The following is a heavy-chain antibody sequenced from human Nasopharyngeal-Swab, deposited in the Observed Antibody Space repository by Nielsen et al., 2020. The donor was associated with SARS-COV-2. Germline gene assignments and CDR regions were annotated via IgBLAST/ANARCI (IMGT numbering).Heavy chain of an antibody. CDR3: ARGWSNYGGDIHY. V-gene: IGHV3-23*01. CDR1: GFTFTTYA. J-gene: IGHJ4*02. CDR2: INGDAKET. Sequence: GESLKISCVASGFTFTTYAMNWVRQAHGKGLEWVSSINGDAKETFYADSVRGRFTISRDNSGNALCLQMNSLRADDTALYYCARGWSNYGGDIHYWGQGTLVTVAS. D-gene: IGHD4-23*01.